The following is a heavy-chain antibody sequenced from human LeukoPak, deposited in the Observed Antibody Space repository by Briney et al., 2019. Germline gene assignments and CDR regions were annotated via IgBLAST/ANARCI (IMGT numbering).Heavy chain of an antibody. Sequence: SETLSLTCTVSGGSISDYSWSWIRQPPGKGLEWIGNIYYSGSANHNPSLKSRVTISRDTSKNQFSLKLSSVTAADAAVYYCARSPPEGSGSYYYYYMDVWGKGTTITVSS. D-gene: IGHD3-3*01. V-gene: IGHV4-59*01. CDR3: ARSPPEGSGSYYYYYMDV. CDR1: GGSISDYS. J-gene: IGHJ6*03. CDR2: IYYSGSA.